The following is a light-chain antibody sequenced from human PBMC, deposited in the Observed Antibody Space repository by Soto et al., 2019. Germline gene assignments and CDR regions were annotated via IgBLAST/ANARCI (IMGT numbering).Light chain of an antibody. J-gene: IGKJ1*01. CDR1: QRIDTW. CDR3: QEYETSSPWT. Sequence: DIQMTQSPSILSASVGDRVTITCRASQRIDTWLAWYQQKPGTAPKLLIYKATILQSGVPSRFSGSGSGTEFTLAISSLQPDDFATYYCQEYETSSPWTFGHGTKVEMK. CDR2: KAT. V-gene: IGKV1-5*03.